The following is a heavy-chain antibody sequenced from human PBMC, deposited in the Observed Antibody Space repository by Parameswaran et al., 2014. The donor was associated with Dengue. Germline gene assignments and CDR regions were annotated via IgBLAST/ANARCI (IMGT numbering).Heavy chain of an antibody. CDR2: ISSSGSTI. Sequence: VRQAPGKGLEWVSYISSSGSTIYYADSVKGRFTISRDNAKNSLYLQMNSLRAEDTAVYYCARDSSGWLGRDYWGQGTLVTVSS. D-gene: IGHD6-19*01. J-gene: IGHJ4*02. V-gene: IGHV3-48*03. CDR3: ARDSSGWLGRDY.